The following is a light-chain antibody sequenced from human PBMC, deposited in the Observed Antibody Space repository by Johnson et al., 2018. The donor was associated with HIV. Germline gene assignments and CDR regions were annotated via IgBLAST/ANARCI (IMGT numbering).Light chain of an antibody. CDR1: SSNIGNNY. CDR2: DNT. V-gene: IGLV1-51*01. Sequence: QSVLTQPPSVSAAPGQKVTISCSGSSSNIGNNYVSWYQQLPGTASKLLIYDNTKRPSGIPDRFSVTKSGTSAPLGISGLQTGDEADYYGGSWDDSLSTYVVGTGTKVTVL. CDR3: GSWDDSLSTYV. J-gene: IGLJ1*01.